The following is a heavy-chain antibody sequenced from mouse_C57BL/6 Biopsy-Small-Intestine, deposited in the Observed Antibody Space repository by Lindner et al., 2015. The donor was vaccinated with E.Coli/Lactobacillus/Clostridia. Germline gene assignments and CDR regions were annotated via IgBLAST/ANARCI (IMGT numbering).Heavy chain of an antibody. D-gene: IGHD2-3*01. CDR2: INAGNGNT. CDR3: ARCPLGGGDCYDGFDI. V-gene: IGHV1-84*02. CDR1: GYLFSTYS. J-gene: IGHJ3*01. Sequence: SVKVSCKASGYLFSTYSMYWLRQAPGQRLGWMGYINAGNGNTKYSQKYQGRVTLTRDTSAKIAYMELSSLRSEDTGVYFCARCPLGGGDCYDGFDIWGQGTMVTVSS.